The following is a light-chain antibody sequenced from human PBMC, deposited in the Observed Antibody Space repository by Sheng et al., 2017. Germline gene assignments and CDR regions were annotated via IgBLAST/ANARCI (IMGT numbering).Light chain of an antibody. CDR2: KDS. CDR1: TLPKQY. Sequence: SYELTQPPSVSVSPGQTAWITCSADTLPKQYGHWYQQKPGQAPVLVIYKDSERPSGIPERFSGSSSGTTVTLTISGVQAEDEADYYCQSADSTGTYVVFGGGTKLTVL. J-gene: IGLJ2*01. CDR3: QSADSTGTYVV. V-gene: IGLV3-25*03.